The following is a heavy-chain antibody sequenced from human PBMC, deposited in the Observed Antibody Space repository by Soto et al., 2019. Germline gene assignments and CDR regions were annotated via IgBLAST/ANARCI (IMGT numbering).Heavy chain of an antibody. CDR1: GGSISSGGYY. Sequence: QVQLQESGPGLVKPSQTLSLTCTVSGGSISSGGYYWSWIRQHPGKGLEWIGYIYYSGSTYYNPSLKSRVTISVDTSKNQFSLKLSSVTAADPAVYYCARASSTRGYGYGYWFDPWGQGTLVTVSS. J-gene: IGHJ5*02. D-gene: IGHD5-18*01. CDR3: ARASSTRGYGYGYWFDP. V-gene: IGHV4-31*03. CDR2: IYYSGST.